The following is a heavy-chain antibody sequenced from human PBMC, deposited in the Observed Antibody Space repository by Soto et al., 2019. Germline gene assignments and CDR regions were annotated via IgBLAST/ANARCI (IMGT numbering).Heavy chain of an antibody. CDR3: ARQRPTDGRWEFANYFGMDV. Sequence: SETLSLTCAVYGGSFSAYYWSWVRQPPGKGLEWIGEIIHSESTKYNPSLKSRVTISVDTSKNQFSLKLSSVTAADTAVYYCARQRPTDGRWEFANYFGMDVWGQGTPVTVSS. V-gene: IGHV4-34*12. J-gene: IGHJ6*02. CDR2: IIHSEST. CDR1: GGSFSAYY. D-gene: IGHD1-26*01.